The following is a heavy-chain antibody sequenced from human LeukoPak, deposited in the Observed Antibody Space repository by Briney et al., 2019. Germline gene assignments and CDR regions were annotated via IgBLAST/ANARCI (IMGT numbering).Heavy chain of an antibody. CDR1: GFSFSSYS. CDR2: ISSSSVHK. V-gene: IGHV3-21*01. Sequence: GGSLRLSCAASGFSFSSYSINWVRQAPGKGLEWVSSISSSSVHKYYADSVKGRFTLSRDNAKNSLYLQMNSLRAEDTAIYYCAREFYFDYWGQGTLVTVSS. J-gene: IGHJ4*02. CDR3: AREFYFDY.